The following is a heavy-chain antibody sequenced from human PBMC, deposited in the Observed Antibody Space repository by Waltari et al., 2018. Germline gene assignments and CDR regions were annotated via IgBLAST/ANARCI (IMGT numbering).Heavy chain of an antibody. J-gene: IGHJ5*02. CDR3: ARDRITMVQGPNWFDP. CDR2: ISSSSSYI. Sequence: EVQLVESGGGLVKPGGSLRRSCAASGFTFSSYSMNWVRQAPGKGLEWVSSISSSSSYIYYADSVKGRFTISRDNAKNSLYLQMNSLRAEDTAVYYCARDRITMVQGPNWFDPWGQGTLVTVSS. V-gene: IGHV3-21*01. D-gene: IGHD3-10*01. CDR1: GFTFSSYS.